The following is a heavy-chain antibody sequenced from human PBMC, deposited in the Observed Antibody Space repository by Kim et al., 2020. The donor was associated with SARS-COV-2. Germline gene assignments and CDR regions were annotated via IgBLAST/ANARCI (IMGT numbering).Heavy chain of an antibody. V-gene: IGHV4-38-2*02. CDR2: IYHSGSS. J-gene: IGHJ4*02. CDR1: GDTITSAYY. D-gene: IGHD2-21*02. CDR3: GRRCGGDCYQFDY. Sequence: SETLSLTCTVSGDTITSAYYWGWIRQPPGKGLEWIGSIYHSGSSYYNPSLKSRVTISVDTSKNQFSLKLSSVTAADTAVYYCGRRCGGDCYQFDYWGQGTLVTVSS.